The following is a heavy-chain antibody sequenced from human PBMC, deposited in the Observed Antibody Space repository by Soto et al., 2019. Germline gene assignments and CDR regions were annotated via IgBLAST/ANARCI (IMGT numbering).Heavy chain of an antibody. CDR3: AVNSGSHPWCDF. CDR1: GGTFTSNV. CDR2: IIPIFSTT. Sequence: QVQLVQSGAEVKKPGSSVKVSCKASGGTFTSNVISWVRQAPGQGLEWMGGIIPIFSTTNYAQKFQGRLTITADESTSTAYMVLGSLRSEDTALYYCAVNSGSHPWCDFWGQGTPVTVSS. V-gene: IGHV1-69*01. D-gene: IGHD1-26*01. J-gene: IGHJ4*02.